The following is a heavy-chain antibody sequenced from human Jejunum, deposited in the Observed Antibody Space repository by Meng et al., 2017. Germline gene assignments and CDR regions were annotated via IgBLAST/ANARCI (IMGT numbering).Heavy chain of an antibody. CDR1: GASISTGINY. D-gene: IGHD4-17*01. CDR3: ATIDYGEVFFVY. CDR2: IYDSGTT. V-gene: IGHV4-31*01. Sequence: QVQLQESGPGLVKPSAPLSLTCTFSGASISTGINYWSWIRQHPGKGLEWIGYIYDSGTTSYNPSLKSPVTISMDTSKNQFSLRLGSVTAADTAVYYCATIDYGEVFFVYWGQGTLVTVSS. J-gene: IGHJ4*02.